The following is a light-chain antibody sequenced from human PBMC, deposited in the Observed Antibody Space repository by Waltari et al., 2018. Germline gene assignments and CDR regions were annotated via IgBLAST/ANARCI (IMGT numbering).Light chain of an antibody. CDR1: HDTGIY. V-gene: IGKV1-33*01. Sequence: DIQMTQSPSSLSPSVADKVTITCQASHDTGIYLIWYQQKPGKAPDLLIQAAPNSEGGVPARFSGRGSGTHFSFTISSLQPGDFATYYCQQYLSLPYTFGQGTILDI. J-gene: IGKJ2*01. CDR2: AAP. CDR3: QQYLSLPYT.